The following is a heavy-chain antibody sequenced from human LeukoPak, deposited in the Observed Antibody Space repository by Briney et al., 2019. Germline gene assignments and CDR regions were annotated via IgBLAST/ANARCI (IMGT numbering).Heavy chain of an antibody. D-gene: IGHD3-10*01. Sequence: GGSLRLSCAASGFTFSNYEMKWVRQAPGKGLEWVSYISSSGSTIYYADSVKGRFTISRDNAKNSLYLQMNSLRAEDTALYHCARGRGSGSYYNELDYWGQGTLVTVSS. J-gene: IGHJ4*02. CDR3: ARGRGSGSYYNELDY. CDR1: GFTFSNYE. V-gene: IGHV3-48*03. CDR2: ISSSGSTI.